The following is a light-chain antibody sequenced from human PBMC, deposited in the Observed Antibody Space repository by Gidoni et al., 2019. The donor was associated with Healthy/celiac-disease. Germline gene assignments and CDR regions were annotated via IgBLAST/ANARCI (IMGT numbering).Light chain of an antibody. V-gene: IGKV3-15*01. CDR2: GAS. CDR1: QSVSSN. J-gene: IGKJ2*01. Sequence: EIVMTQSPATLSVSPGERATLSCRASQSVSSNLAWYQQKPGQAPRLLIYGASTRATEFTLTISSLQSEDFAVYSCQQYNNWPMSYTFGQGTKLEIK. CDR3: QQYNNWPMSYT.